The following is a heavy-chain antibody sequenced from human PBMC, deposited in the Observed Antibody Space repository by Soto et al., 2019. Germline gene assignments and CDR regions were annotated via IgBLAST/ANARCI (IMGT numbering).Heavy chain of an antibody. V-gene: IGHV3-33*01. J-gene: IGHJ4*02. D-gene: IGHD5-18*01. CDR3: AREFRAMALDY. CDR1: GFTFSSYG. CDR2: IWYDGSNK. Sequence: VGSLRLSCAASGFTFSSYGMHWVRQAPDKGLEWVAVIWYDGSNKYYADSVKGRFTISRDNSKNTLYLQMNSLRAEDTAVYYCAREFRAMALDYWGQGTLVTVSS.